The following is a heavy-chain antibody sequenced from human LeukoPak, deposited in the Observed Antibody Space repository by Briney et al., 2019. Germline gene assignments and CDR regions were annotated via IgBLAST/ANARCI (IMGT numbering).Heavy chain of an antibody. V-gene: IGHV3-15*01. J-gene: IGHJ4*02. CDR1: GFTFSNAW. CDR2: IKSKTDGGTT. Sequence: GGSLRLSCAASGFTFSNAWMSWVRQAPGKGLVWGARIKSKTDGGTTDYAAPVKGRFTISRDDSKNTLYLQMNSLKTEDTAVYYCTPHYGSGSYYYWGQGTLVTVSS. D-gene: IGHD3-10*01. CDR3: TPHYGSGSYYY.